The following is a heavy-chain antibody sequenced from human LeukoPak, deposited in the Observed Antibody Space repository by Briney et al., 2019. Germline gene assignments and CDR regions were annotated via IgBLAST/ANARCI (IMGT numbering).Heavy chain of an antibody. Sequence: GGSLRLSCAASGFTFSSYAMSWVRQAPGKGLEWVSAISGSGGSTYYADSVKGRFTISRDNSKNTLHLQMNSLRAEDTAVYYCAKERLRYFDWFPGRAFDIWGQGTMVTVSS. CDR3: AKERLRYFDWFPGRAFDI. CDR2: ISGSGGST. D-gene: IGHD3-9*01. J-gene: IGHJ3*02. CDR1: GFTFSSYA. V-gene: IGHV3-23*01.